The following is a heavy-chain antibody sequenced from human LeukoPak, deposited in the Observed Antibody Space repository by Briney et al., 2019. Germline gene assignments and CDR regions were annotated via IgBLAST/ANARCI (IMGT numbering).Heavy chain of an antibody. J-gene: IGHJ3*02. CDR1: GGSIISSDYH. V-gene: IGHV4-39*01. CDR2: ISYSGNT. CDR3: ARHCCSGPAKRVFDI. D-gene: IGHD2-15*01. Sequence: SETLSLTCTVSGGSIISSDYHWGWVRQPPGKGLEWMVTISYSGNTDYNPSLRGRVTISVDTSNTQFSLRLGSVTAADTAVYHCARHCCSGPAKRVFDIWGQGTMVTVPS.